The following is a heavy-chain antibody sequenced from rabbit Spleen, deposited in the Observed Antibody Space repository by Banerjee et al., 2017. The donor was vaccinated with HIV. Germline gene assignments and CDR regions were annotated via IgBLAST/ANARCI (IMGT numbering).Heavy chain of an antibody. D-gene: IGHD1-1*01. Sequence: QSLEESGGDLLKPGASLTLTCTASGVSFSGDSYMCWVRQAPGKGLEWIACIDAGSSGFTYFASWAKGRFTISKTSSTTVTLQMTSLTAADTATYFCARDTSSSFSSYGMDLWGPGTLVTVS. CDR3: ARDTSSSFSSYGMDL. CDR2: IDAGSSGFT. V-gene: IGHV1S40*01. CDR1: GVSFSGDSY. J-gene: IGHJ6*01.